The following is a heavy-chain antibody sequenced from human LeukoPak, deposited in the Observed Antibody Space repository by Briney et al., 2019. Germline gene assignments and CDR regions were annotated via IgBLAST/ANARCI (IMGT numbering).Heavy chain of an antibody. CDR3: AKLEMANNLGAFDI. J-gene: IGHJ3*02. Sequence: GGSLRLSXAASGFTFSSYGMHWVRQAPGKGLEWVAFVRCDGSNKYYADSVKGRFTISRDNSKNTLYLQMNSLRAEDTAVYYCAKLEMANNLGAFDIWGQGTMVTVSS. D-gene: IGHD5-24*01. CDR2: VRCDGSNK. CDR1: GFTFSSYG. V-gene: IGHV3-30*02.